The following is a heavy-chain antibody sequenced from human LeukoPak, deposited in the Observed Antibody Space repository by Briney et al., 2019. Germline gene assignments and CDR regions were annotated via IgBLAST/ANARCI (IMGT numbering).Heavy chain of an antibody. CDR2: ISGSGGST. Sequence: GGSLRLSCAASGFTFSSYAMSWVRQAPGKGLEWVSAISGSGGSTYYADSVKGRFTISRDNSKNTLYLQMNSLRAEDTAVYYCVKAMSYYYYYYGMDVWGQGTTVTVSS. V-gene: IGHV3-23*01. D-gene: IGHD5/OR15-5a*01. CDR3: VKAMSYYYYYYGMDV. J-gene: IGHJ6*02. CDR1: GFTFSSYA.